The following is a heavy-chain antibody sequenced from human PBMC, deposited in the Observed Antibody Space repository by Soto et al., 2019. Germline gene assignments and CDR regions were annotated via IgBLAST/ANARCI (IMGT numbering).Heavy chain of an antibody. Sequence: PSETLSHTFTVCGGAFSVYYWRWMRQPPGKGLEWIGEINHSGSTNYNPSLKSRVTISVDTSKNQFSLKLSSVTAADTAVYYCAGAPHQVLLWFGELSYWFDPWGQG. V-gene: IGHV4-34*01. CDR1: GGAFSVYY. J-gene: IGHJ5*02. D-gene: IGHD3-10*01. CDR3: AGAPHQVLLWFGELSYWFDP. CDR2: INHSGST.